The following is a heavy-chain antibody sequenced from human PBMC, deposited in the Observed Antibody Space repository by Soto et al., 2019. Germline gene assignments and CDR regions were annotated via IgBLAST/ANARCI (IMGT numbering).Heavy chain of an antibody. V-gene: IGHV3-48*02. D-gene: IGHD1-26*01. CDR1: GFTFSAYS. J-gene: IGHJ6*02. CDR3: ARDFVVGGPTINYYYGMDV. CDR2: IKSSSSTI. Sequence: GGSLRLSCVTSGFTFSAYSMNWVRQAPGKGLEWLSYIKSSSSTIYYADSVMGRFTISRDNAKNSLYLQMNSLRDEDTAVYYCARDFVVGGPTINYYYGMDVWGRGTTVTVSS.